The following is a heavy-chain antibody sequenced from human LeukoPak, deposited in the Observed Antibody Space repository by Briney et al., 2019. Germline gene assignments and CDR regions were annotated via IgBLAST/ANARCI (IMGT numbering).Heavy chain of an antibody. D-gene: IGHD3-3*01. CDR1: GFTFSDYA. V-gene: IGHV3-23*01. J-gene: IGHJ4*02. CDR2: LSGSGAGT. CDR3: AKAELGVNTFFDY. Sequence: GGSLRLSCAASGFTFSDYALGWVRQAPGRGLEWVATLSGSGAGTYYSDSVQGRFTISRDNSKRTLFLQMNSLRAEDTAFYYCAKAELGVNTFFDYWGQGTLVTVSS.